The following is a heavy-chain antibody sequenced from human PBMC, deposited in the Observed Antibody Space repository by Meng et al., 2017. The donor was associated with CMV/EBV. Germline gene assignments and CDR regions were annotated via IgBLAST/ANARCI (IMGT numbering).Heavy chain of an antibody. CDR3: ARVWSSTRIDY. Sequence: LSGAASGFTFSSCARHWVRQAPGKGLEWVAVISYDGSNKYYADSVKGRFTISRDNSKNTLYLQMNSLRAEDTAVYYCARVWSSTRIDYWGQGTLVTVSS. CDR1: GFTFSSCA. J-gene: IGHJ4*02. V-gene: IGHV3-30*04. D-gene: IGHD2-2*01. CDR2: ISYDGSNK.